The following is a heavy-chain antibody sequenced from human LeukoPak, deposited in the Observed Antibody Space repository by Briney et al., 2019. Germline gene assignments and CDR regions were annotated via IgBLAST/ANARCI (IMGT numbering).Heavy chain of an antibody. D-gene: IGHD1-14*01. CDR1: GFIFSNYW. CDR2: IKQDGTEK. CDR3: ATETTMDGMDV. V-gene: IGHV3-7*01. Sequence: GGSLRLSCAASGFIFSNYWMTWVRQAPGKGLEWVANIKQDGTEKNYVDSVKGRFTISRDNGKNSLYLQMNSLGAEDTAVYYCATETTMDGMDVWGQGTTVTVSS. J-gene: IGHJ6*02.